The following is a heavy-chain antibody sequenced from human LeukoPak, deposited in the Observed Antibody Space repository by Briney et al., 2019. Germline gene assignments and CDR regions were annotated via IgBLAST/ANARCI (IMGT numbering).Heavy chain of an antibody. CDR2: ISYDGSNK. CDR3: AKAEVRGVTIFAYYFDY. V-gene: IGHV3-30*04. Sequence: GSLRLSCAASGFTFSSYAMHWVRQAPGKGLEWVAVISYDGSNKYYADSVKGRFTISRDNSKNTLYLQMNSLRAEDTAVYYCAKAEVRGVTIFAYYFDYWGQGTLVTVSS. D-gene: IGHD3-10*01. J-gene: IGHJ4*02. CDR1: GFTFSSYA.